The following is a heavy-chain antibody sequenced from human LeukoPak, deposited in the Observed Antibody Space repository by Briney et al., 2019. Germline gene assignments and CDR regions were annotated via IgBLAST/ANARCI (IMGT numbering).Heavy chain of an antibody. Sequence: ASVKVSCKASGCTFTGYYMHWVRQAPGQGLEWMGWINPNSGGTNYAQQFLGRVTMTRDTSISTAYMELSRLRSDDTAVYYCARGSVPNWFDPWGQGTLVTVSS. V-gene: IGHV1-2*02. CDR3: ARGSVPNWFDP. CDR1: GCTFTGYY. J-gene: IGHJ5*02. CDR2: INPNSGGT.